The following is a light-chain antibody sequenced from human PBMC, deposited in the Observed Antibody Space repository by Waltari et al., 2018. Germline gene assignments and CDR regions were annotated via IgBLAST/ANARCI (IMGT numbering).Light chain of an antibody. Sequence: QSALTQPRSVSGSPGQSVTISCTGTSSDVGGYNYVSWYQHHPGKAPKPIIYEVHKRPSGFPDRFSGSKSGNTASLTISGLQADDEADYYCCSYGGTYTWVFGGGTMLTVL. J-gene: IGLJ3*02. CDR3: CSYGGTYTWV. V-gene: IGLV2-11*01. CDR2: EVH. CDR1: SSDVGGYNY.